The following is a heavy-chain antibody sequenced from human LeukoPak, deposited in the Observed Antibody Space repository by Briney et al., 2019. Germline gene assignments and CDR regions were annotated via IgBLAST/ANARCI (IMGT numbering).Heavy chain of an antibody. CDR2: IKKDGSEK. CDR3: ARDSQGTRFRGAFDI. CDR1: GFTFSSYW. J-gene: IGHJ3*02. Sequence: PGGSLRLSCAASGFTFSSYWMSWVRQAPGKGLEWVANIKKDGSEKYYVDSVKGRFTISRDNAKTSLYLQMNSLRAEDTAVYYCARDSQGTRFRGAFDIWGQGTMVTVSS. D-gene: IGHD3/OR15-3a*01. V-gene: IGHV3-7*01.